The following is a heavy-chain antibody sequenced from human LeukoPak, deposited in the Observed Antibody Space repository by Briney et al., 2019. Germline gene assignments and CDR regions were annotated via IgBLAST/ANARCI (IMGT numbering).Heavy chain of an antibody. Sequence: SETLSLTCTVSGGSISSSSYYWGWIRQPPGKGLEWIGSIYYSGSTYYNPSLKSRVTISVDTSKNQFSLKLSSVTAADTAVYNCAGHDFWSGYYRVAYYFDYWGQGTLVTVSS. CDR1: GGSISSSSYY. CDR2: IYYSGST. J-gene: IGHJ4*02. D-gene: IGHD3-3*01. CDR3: AGHDFWSGYYRVAYYFDY. V-gene: IGHV4-39*01.